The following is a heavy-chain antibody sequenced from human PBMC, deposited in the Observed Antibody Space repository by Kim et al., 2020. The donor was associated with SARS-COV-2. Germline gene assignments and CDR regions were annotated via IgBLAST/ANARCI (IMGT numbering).Heavy chain of an antibody. J-gene: IGHJ3*01. Sequence: SETLSLTCTVSGGSISSSSYYWGWIRQPPGKGLEWIGSIYYSGSTYYNPSLKSRVTISVDTSKNQFSLKLSSVTAADTAVYYCARDNYYDSSGFWAWGQGTMVTVSS. CDR3: ARDNYYDSSGFWA. CDR2: IYYSGST. V-gene: IGHV4-39*07. D-gene: IGHD3-22*01. CDR1: GGSISSSSYY.